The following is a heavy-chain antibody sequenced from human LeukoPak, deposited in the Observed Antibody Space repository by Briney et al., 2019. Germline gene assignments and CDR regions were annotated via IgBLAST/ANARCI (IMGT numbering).Heavy chain of an antibody. J-gene: IGHJ4*02. CDR3: ARGAKVHLDF. CDR1: GGSISSGGYY. D-gene: IGHD1-1*01. V-gene: IGHV4-31*03. Sequence: PSETLSLTCTVSGGSISSGGYYWSWIRQHPGKGLEWIGYIYYSGSTFYNPSLKSRTTISLDTSKNQFSLKLSSVTAADTAVYYCARGAKVHLDFWGQGTLVTVSS. CDR2: IYYSGST.